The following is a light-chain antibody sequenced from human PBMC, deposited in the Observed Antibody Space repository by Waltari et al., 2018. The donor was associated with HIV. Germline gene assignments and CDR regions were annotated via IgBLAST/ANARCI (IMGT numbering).Light chain of an antibody. CDR1: QDISNY. CDR3: QHYDNLPLT. J-gene: IGKJ4*01. Sequence: DIQMTQSPSSLSASVGDRVSITCQASQDISNYLNWHQQKPGKAPKLLIYDASNLETGVPSRLSGSGSGTDFTLTISNLQPEDIATYYCQHYDNLPLTFGGGTKVEIK. CDR2: DAS. V-gene: IGKV1-33*01.